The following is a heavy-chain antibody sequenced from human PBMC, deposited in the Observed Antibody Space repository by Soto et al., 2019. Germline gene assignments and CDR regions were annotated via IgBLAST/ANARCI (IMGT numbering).Heavy chain of an antibody. J-gene: IGHJ4*02. CDR2: ISAYNGNT. Sequence: QVQLVQSGAEVKKPGASVKVSCKASGYTFTSDGISWVRQAPGQGSEWMGWISAYNGNTNYAQKLQGRVTITTDTPTSTAYRKLRSLGPDDTAVNYWPRDWTAPGPFYNGGKGTLAT. V-gene: IGHV1-18*01. CDR3: PRDWTAPGPFYN. D-gene: IGHD3-10*01. CDR1: GYTFTSDG.